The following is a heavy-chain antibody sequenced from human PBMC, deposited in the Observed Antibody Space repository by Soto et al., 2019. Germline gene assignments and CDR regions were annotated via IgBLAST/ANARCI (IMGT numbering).Heavy chain of an antibody. D-gene: IGHD6-6*01. V-gene: IGHV1-2*02. CDR3: ARAPSRYITSSKWFDT. J-gene: IGHJ5*02. CDR1: GYTFTDYY. Sequence: QEQLVQSGAEVKKPGASVKVSCKASGYTFTDYYMHWVRQAPGQGLEWMGWINPNTGGKNYAQKFQGRVTMTSDTSITTVYMELTRLTSDDTAVYYCARAPSRYITSSKWFDTWGQGALVTVSS. CDR2: INPNTGGK.